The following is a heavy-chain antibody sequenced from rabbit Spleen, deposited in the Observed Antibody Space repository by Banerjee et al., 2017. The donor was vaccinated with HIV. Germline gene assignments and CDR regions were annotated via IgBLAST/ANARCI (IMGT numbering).Heavy chain of an antibody. CDR1: GFDFGSNA. J-gene: IGHJ6*01. Sequence: EQLEESGGGLVKPKGSLTLTCKASGFDFGSNAICWVRQAPGKGLEWIACIDGGSSGFTYFASWAKGRFTISKTSSTTVTLKMTSLTAADTATYFCARDAASSFSSYGMDLWGQGTLVTVS. CDR2: IDGGSSGFT. D-gene: IGHD8-1*01. V-gene: IGHV1S45*01. CDR3: ARDAASSFSSYGMDL.